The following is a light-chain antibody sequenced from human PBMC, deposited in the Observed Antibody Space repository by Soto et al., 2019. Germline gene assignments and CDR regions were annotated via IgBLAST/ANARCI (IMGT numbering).Light chain of an antibody. V-gene: IGKV3-15*01. CDR2: GAS. CDR1: QSVSSN. CDR3: QQYDNWPFT. J-gene: IGKJ3*01. Sequence: EIVMTQSPATLSVSPGERATLSCRASQSVSSNLAWYQQKRGQAPRLLIYGASTRATGIPARFSGSGSGTEFTLTISSLQSEDFAVYYCQQYDNWPFTFGPGTKWISN.